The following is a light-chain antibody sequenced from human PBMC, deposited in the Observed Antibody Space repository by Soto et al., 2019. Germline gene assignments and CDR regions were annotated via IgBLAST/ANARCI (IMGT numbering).Light chain of an antibody. V-gene: IGKV1-5*03. CDR2: KAS. J-gene: IGKJ2*01. Sequence: IQMTQSPSTLSASVGDRVTFTCRASRSFGNLLAWYQQKPGKAPKVVIYKASSLESGVPSRFSGSGSGTEFTLTISSLQPDDIATYYCQQYESYPFTFGQGTKLEIK. CDR1: RSFGNL. CDR3: QQYESYPFT.